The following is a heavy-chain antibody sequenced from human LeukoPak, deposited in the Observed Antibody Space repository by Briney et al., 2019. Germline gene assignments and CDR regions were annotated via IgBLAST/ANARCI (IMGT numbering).Heavy chain of an antibody. D-gene: IGHD6-19*01. CDR2: IKQDGSEK. CDR1: GFTFSSYW. Sequence: GGSLRLSCAASGFTFSSYWMSWVRQAPGKGLEWVANIKQDGSEKYYVDSVKGRFTISRDNAKNSLYLQMNSLRAEDTAVYYCARVLPRDWYSSGWLHAFDIWGQGTMVTVSS. CDR3: ARVLPRDWYSSGWLHAFDI. J-gene: IGHJ3*02. V-gene: IGHV3-7*03.